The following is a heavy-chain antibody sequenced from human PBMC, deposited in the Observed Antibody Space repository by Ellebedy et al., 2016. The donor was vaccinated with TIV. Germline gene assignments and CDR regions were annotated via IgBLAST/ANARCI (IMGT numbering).Heavy chain of an antibody. Sequence: GESLKISCAVSGFTVSSNYMSWVRQAPGKGLEWVSVIYSGGSTYYADSVKGRFTISRDNSKNTLYLQMNSLRAEDTAVYYCARVGGATRQLDYWGQGTLVTVSS. D-gene: IGHD1-26*01. J-gene: IGHJ4*02. CDR3: ARVGGATRQLDY. CDR2: IYSGGST. CDR1: GFTVSSNY. V-gene: IGHV3-66*01.